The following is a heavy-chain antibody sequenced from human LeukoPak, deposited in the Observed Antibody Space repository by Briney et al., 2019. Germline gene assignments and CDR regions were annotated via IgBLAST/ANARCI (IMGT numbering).Heavy chain of an antibody. CDR2: IYYSGST. D-gene: IGHD3-22*01. CDR3: AREQVEDYDSSGFCAFDI. J-gene: IGHJ3*02. Sequence: KPSETLSLTCTVSGGSISSYYWSWIRQPPGKGLEWIGYIYYSGSTNYNPSLKSRVTISVDTSKNQFSLKLSSVTAADTAVYYCAREQVEDYDSSGFCAFDIWGQGTMVTVSS. V-gene: IGHV4-59*01. CDR1: GGSISSYY.